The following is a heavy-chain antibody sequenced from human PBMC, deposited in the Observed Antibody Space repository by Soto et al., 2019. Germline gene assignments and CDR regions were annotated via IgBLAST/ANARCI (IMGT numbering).Heavy chain of an antibody. CDR3: ARVVINNYFDL. V-gene: IGHV4-30-4*01. CDR1: GGSISTSYYY. D-gene: IGHD1-20*01. CDR2: IYDSATT. J-gene: IGHJ5*02. Sequence: SETLSLTCSVSGGSISTSYYYWTWIRQPPGKGLGWIGYIYDSATTHHNPSLKSRFTISLETSKNQFSLKLTSVTAADTAVYYCARVVINNYFDLWGQGTLVTVSS.